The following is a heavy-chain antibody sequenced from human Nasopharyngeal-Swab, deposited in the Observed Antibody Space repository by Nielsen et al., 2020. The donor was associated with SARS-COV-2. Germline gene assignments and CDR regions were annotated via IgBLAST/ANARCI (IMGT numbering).Heavy chain of an antibody. CDR3: ARDKSTTGNYYYYYGTDV. J-gene: IGHJ6*02. CDR1: GGSISSGGYY. CDR2: IYYSGST. V-gene: IGHV4-31*03. Sequence: SETLSLTCTVSGGSISSGGYYWSWIRQHPGKGLEWIGYIYYSGSTYYNPSLKSRVTISVDTSKNQFSLKLSSVTAADTAVYYCARDKSTTGNYYYYYGTDVWGQGTTVTVSS. D-gene: IGHD1-1*01.